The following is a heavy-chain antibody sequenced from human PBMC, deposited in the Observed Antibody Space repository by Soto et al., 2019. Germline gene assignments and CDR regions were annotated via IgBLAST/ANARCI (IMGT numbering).Heavy chain of an antibody. CDR3: AKDMCSKDHYEGMDV. CDR1: GFTFDDYA. Sequence: GGSLTLSCAASGFTFDDYAMHCVRQAPGKGLEWVSGISWNICSIGYADSVKGRFTISRDNAKNSLYLQMNSLRAEDTALYYFAKDMCSKDHYEGMDVWGQGTRVTVSS. D-gene: IGHD6-13*01. J-gene: IGHJ6*02. CDR2: ISWNICSI. V-gene: IGHV3-9*01.